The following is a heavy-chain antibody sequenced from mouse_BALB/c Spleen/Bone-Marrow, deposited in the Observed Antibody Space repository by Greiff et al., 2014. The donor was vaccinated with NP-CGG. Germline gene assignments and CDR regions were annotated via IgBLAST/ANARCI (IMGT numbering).Heavy chain of an antibody. Sequence: VMLVESGAELVRPGSSVKISCKASGYAFSRSWMNWVKQRPGQGFEWIGQIYPGDDDTNYSGKFKGRATLTADKSSGTAYMQLSSLTSEDSAVYFCAGSTPLAYWGQGTLVTVSA. D-gene: IGHD1-1*01. CDR3: AGSTPLAY. CDR2: IYPGDDDT. V-gene: IGHV1-80*01. J-gene: IGHJ3*01. CDR1: GYAFSRSW.